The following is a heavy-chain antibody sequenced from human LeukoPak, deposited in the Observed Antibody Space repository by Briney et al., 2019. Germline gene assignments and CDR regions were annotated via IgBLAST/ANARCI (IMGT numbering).Heavy chain of an antibody. J-gene: IGHJ6*02. Sequence: GGSLRLSCAASGFAFDNFAMHWVRRAPGKGLEGVSGISYNSGGRGYADSVKGRFTISRDNAKNSLYLQMSSLRSEDTALYYCAKDSIGEASGGMDVWGQGTTVTVSS. D-gene: IGHD3-10*01. CDR3: AKDSIGEASGGMDV. CDR2: ISYNSGGR. CDR1: GFAFDNFA. V-gene: IGHV3-9*01.